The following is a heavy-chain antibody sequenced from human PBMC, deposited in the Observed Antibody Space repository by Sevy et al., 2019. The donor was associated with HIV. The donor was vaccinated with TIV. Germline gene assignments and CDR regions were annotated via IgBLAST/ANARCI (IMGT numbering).Heavy chain of an antibody. J-gene: IGHJ4*02. CDR3: ARGGPPSSDKWYYFDY. CDR1: GGSISNYY. D-gene: IGHD2-15*01. V-gene: IGHV4-59*01. Sequence: SETLSLTCTVSGGSISNYYWSWIRQPPGKALQWIGYVFYTGNTNYNPSLKGRITISVDTSKTQLSLKLNFVTAADTAVYYCARGGPPSSDKWYYFDYWGQGTLVTVSS. CDR2: VFYTGNT.